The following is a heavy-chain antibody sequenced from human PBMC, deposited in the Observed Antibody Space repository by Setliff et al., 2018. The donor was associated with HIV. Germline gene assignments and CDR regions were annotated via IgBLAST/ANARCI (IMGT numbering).Heavy chain of an antibody. D-gene: IGHD6-19*01. CDR3: ARVPLSGWLYFDY. CDR1: GYTFTAFY. J-gene: IGHJ4*02. Sequence: ASVKVSCKTSGYTFTAFYIHWVRQAPGQGLEWLGVINPSDGFTTRAPKFQGRVTMTRDKSISTAYMELSRLRSDDTAVYYCARVPLSGWLYFDYWGQGTLVTVSS. CDR2: INPSDGFT. V-gene: IGHV1-2*02.